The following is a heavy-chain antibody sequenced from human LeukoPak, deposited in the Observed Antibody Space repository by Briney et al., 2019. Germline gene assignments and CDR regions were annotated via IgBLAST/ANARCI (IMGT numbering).Heavy chain of an antibody. CDR1: GFTFDDYT. Sequence: GGSLRLSCAASGFTFDDYTMHWVRQAPGKGLEWVSLISWDGGSTYYADSVKGRFTISRDNSKNSLYLQMNSLRTEDTALYYCAKAPHPSDYDSTGYYFDYWGQGTLVTVPS. CDR3: AKAPHPSDYDSTGYYFDY. V-gene: IGHV3-43*01. D-gene: IGHD5-12*01. J-gene: IGHJ4*02. CDR2: ISWDGGST.